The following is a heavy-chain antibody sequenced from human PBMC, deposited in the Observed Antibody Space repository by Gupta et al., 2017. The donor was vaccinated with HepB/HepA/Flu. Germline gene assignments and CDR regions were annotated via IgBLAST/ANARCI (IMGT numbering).Heavy chain of an antibody. J-gene: IGHJ6*02. CDR3: TTSRD. CDR2: IRSKAYGGTT. CDR1: GFTFGDYA. V-gene: IGHV3-49*04. Sequence: EVQLVESGGGLVQPGRSLRLSCTASGFTFGDYAMSWVRQAPGKGLEWVGFIRSKAYGGTTEYAASVKGRCTISRDDSKSIAYLQMNSLKTEDTAVYYCTTSRDWGQGTTVTVSS.